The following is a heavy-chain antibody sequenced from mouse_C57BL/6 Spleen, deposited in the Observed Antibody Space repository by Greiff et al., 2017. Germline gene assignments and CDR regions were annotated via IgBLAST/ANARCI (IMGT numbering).Heavy chain of an antibody. CDR3: ARGVTTVVAPYSAMDY. CDR1: GYTFTDYN. D-gene: IGHD1-1*01. CDR2: INPNNGGT. J-gene: IGHJ4*01. V-gene: IGHV1-18*01. Sequence: EVQLQQSGPELVKPGASVKIPCKASGYTFTDYNMHWVKQSHGKSLEWIGDINPNNGGTIYNQKFKGKATLTVDKSSSTAYMELRSLTSEDTAVYYCARGVTTVVAPYSAMDYWGQGTSVTVSS.